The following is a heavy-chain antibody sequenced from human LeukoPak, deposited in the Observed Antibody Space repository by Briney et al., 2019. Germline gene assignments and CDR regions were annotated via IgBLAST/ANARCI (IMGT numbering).Heavy chain of an antibody. CDR2: INQDGRTI. CDR3: ASLSWNDYDRSGFDN. CDR1: GFSFSTYW. J-gene: IGHJ4*02. V-gene: IGHV3-7*05. Sequence: GGSLRLSCAASGFSFSTYWMSWDRRAPGKGLEWVANINQDGRTIYYVDSVKGRFTISRDNAKNSLYLQMNSLRAEDTAVYYCASLSWNDYDRSGFDNWGQGTLVTVSS. D-gene: IGHD3-22*01.